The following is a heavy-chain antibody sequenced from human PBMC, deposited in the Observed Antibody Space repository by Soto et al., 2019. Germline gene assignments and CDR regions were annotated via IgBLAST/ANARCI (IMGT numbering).Heavy chain of an antibody. CDR2: INYRGTT. V-gene: IGHV4-31*03. J-gene: IGHJ4*02. CDR3: ARDAPGVAPY. CDR1: GGSIINGDTY. D-gene: IGHD2-15*01. Sequence: LSLTCTVSGGSIINGDTYLNWIRQHPEKGLEWMGYINYRGTTNYNPALKSRILISIDTSKNQFSLRLTSVTAADTAVYYCARDAPGVAPYWGQGTLVTVSS.